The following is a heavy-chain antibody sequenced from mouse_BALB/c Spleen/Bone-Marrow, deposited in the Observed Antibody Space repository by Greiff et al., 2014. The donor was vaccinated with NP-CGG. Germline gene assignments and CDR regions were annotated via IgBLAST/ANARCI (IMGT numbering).Heavy chain of an antibody. CDR2: IDPANGNT. J-gene: IGHJ4*01. D-gene: IGHD4-1*01. V-gene: IGHV14-3*02. CDR3: ARWEYYAMDY. CDR1: GFNFKDTY. Sequence: EVMLVESGAELVKPGASVKLSCTASGFNFKDTYMHWVKQRPEQGLEWIGRIDPANGNTKYDPKFQSKATITADTSSNTAYLQLSSLTSEDTAVYYCARWEYYAMDYWGQGTSVTVPS.